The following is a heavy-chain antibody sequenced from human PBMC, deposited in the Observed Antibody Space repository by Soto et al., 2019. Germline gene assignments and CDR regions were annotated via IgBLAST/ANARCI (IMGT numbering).Heavy chain of an antibody. J-gene: IGHJ4*02. V-gene: IGHV3-23*01. CDR1: GFKFSNYA. CDR2: ISATGGGT. D-gene: IGHD2-15*01. Sequence: GGSLRLSCAASGFKFSNYAMSWVRQAPGKGLEWVSLISATGGGTYYADSVKGRFTISRDNSHNTLYLQVHSLTAEDTAVYYWAKELLAGENSAFYFDFWGQGAQVTVSS. CDR3: AKELLAGENSAFYFDF.